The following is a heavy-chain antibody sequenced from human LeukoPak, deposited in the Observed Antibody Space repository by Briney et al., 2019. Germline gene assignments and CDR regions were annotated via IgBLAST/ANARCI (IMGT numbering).Heavy chain of an antibody. CDR3: ASHSSRERSPGYFDY. J-gene: IGHJ4*02. Sequence: GGSLRLSCAASKLIFSSHSMNWVRQAPGKGLEWISYISHSAGTIYYADSVKGRFTISRDNAKNSLYLQMNSLRDEDTAVYYCASHSSRERSPGYFDYWGQGTLVTVSS. CDR2: ISHSAGTI. D-gene: IGHD1-26*01. V-gene: IGHV3-48*02. CDR1: KLIFSSHS.